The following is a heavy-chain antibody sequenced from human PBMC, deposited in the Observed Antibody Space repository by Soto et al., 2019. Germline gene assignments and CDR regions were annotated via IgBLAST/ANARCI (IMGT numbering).Heavy chain of an antibody. J-gene: IGHJ4*02. D-gene: IGHD5-18*01. V-gene: IGHV3-66*01. CDR1: GFTVSSNY. CDR3: ARGGVQLWFVYFDY. Sequence: GGSLRLSCAASGFTVSSNYMSWVRQAPGKGLEWVSVIYSGGSTYYADSVKGRFTISRDNSKNTLYLQMNSLRAEDTAVYYCARGGVQLWFVYFDYWGQGTLVTVSS. CDR2: IYSGGST.